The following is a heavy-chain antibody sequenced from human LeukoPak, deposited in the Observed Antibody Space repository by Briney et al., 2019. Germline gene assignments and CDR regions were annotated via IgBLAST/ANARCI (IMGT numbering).Heavy chain of an antibody. J-gene: IGHJ4*02. D-gene: IGHD2/OR15-2a*01. CDR1: GYTFTSYY. CDR2: INPSGGST. CDR3: ATALFSMPIDY. V-gene: IGHV1-46*01. Sequence: ASVKVSFKASGYTFTSYYMHWVRHPPGPGLEWMGIINPSGGSTSYAQKFQGRVTMTRDMSTSTVYMELSSLRSEDTAVYYCATALFSMPIDYWGQGTLVTVSS.